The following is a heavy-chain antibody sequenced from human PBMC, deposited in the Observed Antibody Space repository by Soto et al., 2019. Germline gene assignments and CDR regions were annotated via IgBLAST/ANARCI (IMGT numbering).Heavy chain of an antibody. D-gene: IGHD2-8*01. CDR2: ISYDGSNK. CDR1: GFTFSSYA. V-gene: IGHV3-30-3*01. J-gene: IGHJ6*02. Sequence: SLSLSCAASGFTFSSYAMHWVRQAPGKGLEWVAVISYDGSNKYYANSVKGRFTISRDNSKNTLYLQMNSLRAEDTAVYYCARDFVECTNGVCPRGYYYYGMDVWGQGTTVTVSS. CDR3: ARDFVECTNGVCPRGYYYYGMDV.